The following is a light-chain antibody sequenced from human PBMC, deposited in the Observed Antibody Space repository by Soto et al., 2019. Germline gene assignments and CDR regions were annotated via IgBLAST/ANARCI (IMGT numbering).Light chain of an antibody. CDR2: DAS. CDR1: QSVRSN. Sequence: EIMLSQSPGTLSLNPGERATLSCRASQSVRSNLAWYQQNPGQPPRLLIYDASSRATGIPSRFSGSGSGTEFTFTISSLQSEDFAVYYCQQYNNWSFGQGRLLEVK. J-gene: IGKJ5*01. CDR3: QQYNNWS. V-gene: IGKV3-15*01.